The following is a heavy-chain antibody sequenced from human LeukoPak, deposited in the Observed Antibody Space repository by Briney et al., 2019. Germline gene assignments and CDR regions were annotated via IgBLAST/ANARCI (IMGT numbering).Heavy chain of an antibody. D-gene: IGHD4-11*01. V-gene: IGHV1-3*03. Sequence: ASVKVSCKASGYTFTSYAMHWVRQAPGQRLEWMGWINAGNGNTKYSQEFQGRVTITRDTSASTAYMELSSLRSEDTAVYYCARGGLLGPYSNYDPFDYWGQGTLVTVSS. J-gene: IGHJ4*02. CDR2: INAGNGNT. CDR3: ARGGLLGPYSNYDPFDY. CDR1: GYTFTSYA.